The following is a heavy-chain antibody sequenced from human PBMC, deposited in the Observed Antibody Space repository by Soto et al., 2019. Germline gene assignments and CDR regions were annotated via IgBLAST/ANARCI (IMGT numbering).Heavy chain of an antibody. D-gene: IGHD1-26*01. Sequence: SLRLSCGAFGFAFSSYAMNWVRQAPGKGLEWVSGISGSGDSTYHADSVKGRFTISRDNSKNTLYLQMNSLRAEDTAVYYCAKEGGRSGATINYWGQGTQVTVSS. CDR2: ISGSGDST. CDR1: GFAFSSYA. J-gene: IGHJ4*02. V-gene: IGHV3-23*01. CDR3: AKEGGRSGATINY.